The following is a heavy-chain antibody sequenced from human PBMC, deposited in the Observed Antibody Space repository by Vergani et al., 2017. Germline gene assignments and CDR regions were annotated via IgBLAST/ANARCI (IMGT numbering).Heavy chain of an antibody. CDR2: IRYDGSNT. Sequence: QVQLVESGGGVVKPGGSLRLSCGASGFTFSNYGMHWVRQAPGKGLEWVTFIRYDGSNTYYADSVKGRFTISRDNSKNTLFLQMNSLRPEDTAVYYCARDTVTGSRYCDYWGQGTLVTIAS. D-gene: IGHD6-19*01. CDR1: GFTFSNYG. V-gene: IGHV3-30*02. CDR3: ARDTVTGSRYCDY. J-gene: IGHJ4*02.